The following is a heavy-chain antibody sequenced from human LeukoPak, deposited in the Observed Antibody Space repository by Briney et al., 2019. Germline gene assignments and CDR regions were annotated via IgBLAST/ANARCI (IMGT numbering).Heavy chain of an antibody. CDR3: ARHHVWGSHRPLLQHFDY. CDR2: IYHSGST. D-gene: IGHD3-16*02. CDR1: GYSISSGYY. V-gene: IGHV4-38-2*02. J-gene: IGHJ4*02. Sequence: SETLSLTCTVSGYSISSGYYWGWIRQPPGKGLEWIGSIYHSGSTYYNPSLKSRVTISVDTSKNQFSLKLSSVTAADTAVYYCARHHVWGSHRPLLQHFDYWGQGTLVTVSS.